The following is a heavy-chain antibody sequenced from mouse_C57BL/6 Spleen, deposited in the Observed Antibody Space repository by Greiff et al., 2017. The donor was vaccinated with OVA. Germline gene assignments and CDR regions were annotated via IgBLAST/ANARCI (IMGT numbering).Heavy chain of an antibody. D-gene: IGHD1-2*01. Sequence: EVQLVESGGGLVQPGGSLSLSCAASGFTFTDYYMSWVRQPPGKALEWLGFIRNKANGYTTEYSASVKGRFTISRDNSQSILYLQMNALRAEDSATYYCARYSATPAWFAYWGQGTLVTVSA. CDR1: GFTFTDYY. CDR2: IRNKANGYTT. CDR3: ARYSATPAWFAY. V-gene: IGHV7-3*01. J-gene: IGHJ3*01.